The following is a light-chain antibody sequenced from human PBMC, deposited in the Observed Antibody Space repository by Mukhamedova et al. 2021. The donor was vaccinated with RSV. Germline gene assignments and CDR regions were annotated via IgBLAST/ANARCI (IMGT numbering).Light chain of an antibody. CDR2: GAS. CDR1: QSVSSSY. CDR3: QQYGSSFT. J-gene: IGKJ3*01. Sequence: GERATLSCRASQSVSSSYLAWYQQKPDQAPRLLIYGASSRATGIPDRFSGSGSGTDFTLTISRLEPEDFAVYYCQQYGSSFTFGPG. V-gene: IGKV3-20*01.